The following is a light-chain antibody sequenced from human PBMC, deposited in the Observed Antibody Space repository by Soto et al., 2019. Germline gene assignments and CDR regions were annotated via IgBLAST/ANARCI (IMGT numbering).Light chain of an antibody. CDR2: EVT. J-gene: IGLJ3*02. V-gene: IGLV2-14*01. CDR1: SSDVGGYNY. CDR3: SSYTGSSTLGV. Sequence: QSVLTQPASVSGSPGQSITISCTGTSSDVGGYNYVSWYQQHPGKAPKLIIYEVTSRPSGVSDRFSASKSGNTASLTISGLQAEDEADYYCSSYTGSSTLGVFGGGTKLTVL.